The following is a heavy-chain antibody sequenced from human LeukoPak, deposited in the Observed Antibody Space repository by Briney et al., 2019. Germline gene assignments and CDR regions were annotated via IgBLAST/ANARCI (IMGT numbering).Heavy chain of an antibody. J-gene: IGHJ6*03. CDR3: ARAGYYDSSGYSWADYYYYMDV. CDR1: GGSISSGSYY. D-gene: IGHD3-22*01. V-gene: IGHV4-61*02. CDR2: IYTSGST. Sequence: SETLSLTCAVSGGSISSGSYYWSWIRQPAGKGLEWIGRIYTSGSTNYNPSLKSRVTISVDTSKNQFSLKLSSVIAADTAVYYCARAGYYDSSGYSWADYYYYMDVWGKGTTVTVSS.